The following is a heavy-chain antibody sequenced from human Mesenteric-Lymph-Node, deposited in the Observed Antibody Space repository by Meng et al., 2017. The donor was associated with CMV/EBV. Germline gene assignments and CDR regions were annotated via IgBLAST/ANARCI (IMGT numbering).Heavy chain of an antibody. D-gene: IGHD2-15*01. CDR3: ARGQDGFPRLMDV. CDR2: INHSGST. J-gene: IGHJ6*02. CDR1: GVSFSGYS. Sequence: SETLSLTCAVSGVSFSGYSWRWSWIRQPPGKGLEWIGEINHSGSTNYNPSLKSRVTISIDTSKNQFSLKLSSVTAADTAVYYCARGQDGFPRLMDVWGQGTTVTVSS. V-gene: IGHV4-34*01.